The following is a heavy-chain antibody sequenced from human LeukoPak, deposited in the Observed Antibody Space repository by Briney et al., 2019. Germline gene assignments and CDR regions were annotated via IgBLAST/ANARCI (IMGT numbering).Heavy chain of an antibody. CDR2: IYYSGST. V-gene: IGHV4-59*01. Sequence: TPSETLSLTCTVSGGSISSYYWSWIRQPPGKGLEWIGYIYYSGSTNYNPSLKSRVTISVDTSKNQFSLKLSSVTAADTAVYYCASSPAAAIYYYYGMDVWGQGTTVTVSS. CDR3: ASSPAAAIYYYYGMDV. CDR1: GGSISSYY. D-gene: IGHD2-2*01. J-gene: IGHJ6*02.